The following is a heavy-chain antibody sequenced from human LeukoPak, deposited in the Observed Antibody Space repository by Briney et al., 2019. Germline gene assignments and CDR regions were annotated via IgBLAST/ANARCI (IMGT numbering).Heavy chain of an antibody. CDR2: IYYSGST. CDR3: ARHASVDGNWPRPLDY. D-gene: IGHD6-19*01. Sequence: PSETLSLTCTVSGGSISSSSYYWGWIRQPPGKGLEWIGSIYYSGSTYYNPSLKTRVTISVDTSKNQFSLKPTSVTAADTAVYYCARHASVDGNWPRPLDYWGQGSLVTVSS. J-gene: IGHJ4*02. CDR1: GGSISSSSYY. V-gene: IGHV4-39*01.